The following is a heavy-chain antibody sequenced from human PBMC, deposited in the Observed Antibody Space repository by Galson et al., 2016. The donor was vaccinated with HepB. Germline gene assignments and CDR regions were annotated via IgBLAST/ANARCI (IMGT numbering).Heavy chain of an antibody. Sequence: ETLSLTCTVSGGSITRTTFYWGWIRQPPGKGLGWIGNIYYSGTTSYNPSLQSRVTISVDTSNNQFSLRLNSVTAADTAVYYCAREVYSGALDYWGQGTLVTVSS. CDR3: AREVYSGALDY. CDR2: IYYSGTT. V-gene: IGHV4-39*07. D-gene: IGHD1-26*01. J-gene: IGHJ4*02. CDR1: GGSITRTTFY.